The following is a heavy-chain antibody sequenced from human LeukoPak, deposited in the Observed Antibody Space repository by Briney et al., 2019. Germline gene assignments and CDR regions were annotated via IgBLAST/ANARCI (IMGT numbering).Heavy chain of an antibody. CDR1: GYTFTSYY. Sequence: ASVKVSCKASGYTFTSYYMHWVRQAPGQGLEWMGIINPSGGSTNYAQKFQGRVTMTRDMSTSTVYMELSSLRSEDTAVYYCARDREYYDSSGYYVWEGFDYWGQGTLVTVSS. CDR2: INPSGGST. J-gene: IGHJ4*02. D-gene: IGHD3-22*01. V-gene: IGHV1-46*01. CDR3: ARDREYYDSSGYYVWEGFDY.